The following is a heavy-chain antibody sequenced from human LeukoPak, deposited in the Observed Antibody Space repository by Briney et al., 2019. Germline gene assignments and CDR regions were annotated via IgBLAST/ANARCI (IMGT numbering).Heavy chain of an antibody. CDR1: GFTFSSYA. V-gene: IGHV3-23*01. CDR3: SSASPANDY. J-gene: IGHJ4*02. Sequence: PGGSLRLSCAASGFTFSSYAMSWVRQAPGKGLEWVSGISGSGGSTYYVDSVKGRFTISRDNSKSTLYLQMNSLRVEDTAVYYCSSASPANDYWGQGTLVTVSS. CDR2: ISGSGGST. D-gene: IGHD2-15*01.